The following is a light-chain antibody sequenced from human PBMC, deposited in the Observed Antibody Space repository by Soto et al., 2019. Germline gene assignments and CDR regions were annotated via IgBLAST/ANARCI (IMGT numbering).Light chain of an antibody. CDR3: QQSFSIPWT. V-gene: IGKV1-39*01. CDR2: AVS. Sequence: DIQMTQSPSSLSASVGDRVTITCRASQTVSTHLSWYQRKPGKAPRLLIYAVSSVQRWIPYRFSGSGSGTNFTLTISNLEPEDFATYYCQQSFSIPWTFGQGTKVEMK. J-gene: IGKJ1*01. CDR1: QTVSTH.